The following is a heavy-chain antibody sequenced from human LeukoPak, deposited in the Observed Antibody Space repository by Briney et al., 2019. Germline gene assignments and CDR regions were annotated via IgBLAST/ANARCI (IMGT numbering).Heavy chain of an antibody. CDR2: INHSGRT. CDR3: TRGRIVEQQLDPLDLDY. J-gene: IGHJ4*02. V-gene: IGHV4-34*01. D-gene: IGHD6-13*01. CDR1: GGSFSGYY. Sequence: SETLSLTCAVYGGSFSGYYWSWLRQPPGKGLEWIGEINHSGRTNYNPSLKSRVTISVDTSKNQFSLELTSVTAADTAVYYCTRGRIVEQQLDPLDLDYWGQGTLVTVSS.